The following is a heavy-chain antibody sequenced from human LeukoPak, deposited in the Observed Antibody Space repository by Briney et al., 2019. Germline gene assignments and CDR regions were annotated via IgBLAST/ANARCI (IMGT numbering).Heavy chain of an antibody. J-gene: IGHJ4*02. CDR3: ARVGGGYGTYFDN. CDR1: GYAFTGST. Sequence: ASVKVSCKAAGYAFTGSTMHWVRQAPGQGLEWMGWINPNSGGTNYAQQFQGRVTMTRDTSINTAYMELTSLISDDAAVCYCARVGGGYGTYFDNWGQGTLVTVSS. CDR2: INPNSGGT. V-gene: IGHV1-2*02. D-gene: IGHD5-12*01.